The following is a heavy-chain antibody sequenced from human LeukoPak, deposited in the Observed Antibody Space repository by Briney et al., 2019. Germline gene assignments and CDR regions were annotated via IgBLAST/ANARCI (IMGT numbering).Heavy chain of an antibody. CDR1: GFTFSSYD. J-gene: IGHJ4*02. CDR2: ITTAGDT. V-gene: IGHV3-13*01. D-gene: IGHD6-19*01. CDR3: ARVRRDSSGWYHVDY. Sequence: GGSLRLSCAASGFTFSSYDMHWVRQVRGKGLEWVSAITTAGDTFYPGSVKGRSTTSRENAKNSFYLQMNSLRAGDTAVYYCARVRRDSSGWYHVDYWGQGTLVTVSS.